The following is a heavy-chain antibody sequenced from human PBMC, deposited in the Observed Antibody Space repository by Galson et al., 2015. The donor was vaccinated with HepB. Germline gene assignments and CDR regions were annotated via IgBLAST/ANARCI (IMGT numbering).Heavy chain of an antibody. CDR3: ARGSLRWSEEDWFDP. V-gene: IGHV1-46*03. J-gene: IGHJ5*02. D-gene: IGHD4-23*01. Sequence: SVKVSCKASGYTFTSCYMHWVRQAPGQGLEWMGIINPSGGSTSYAQKFQGRVTMTRDTSTSTVYMELSSLRSEDTAVYYCARGSLRWSEEDWFDPWGQGTLVTVSS. CDR2: INPSGGST. CDR1: GYTFTSCY.